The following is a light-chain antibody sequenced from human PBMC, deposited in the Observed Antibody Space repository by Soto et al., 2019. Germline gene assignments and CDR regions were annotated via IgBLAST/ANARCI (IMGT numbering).Light chain of an antibody. V-gene: IGKV3-20*01. Sequence: EIVLTQSPGTLSLSPGERAAISCRASQTVSDNSLAWYQQKPGQTPRLLIYGASSRATGIPDRFSGSGSRADFTLTISRLEPEDFAVYYCQQYATSPYAFGQGTKLEI. CDR1: QTVSDNS. CDR3: QQYATSPYA. CDR2: GAS. J-gene: IGKJ2*01.